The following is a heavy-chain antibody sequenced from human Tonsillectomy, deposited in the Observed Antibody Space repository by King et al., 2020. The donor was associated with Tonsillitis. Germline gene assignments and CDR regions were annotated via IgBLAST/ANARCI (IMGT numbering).Heavy chain of an antibody. J-gene: IGHJ3*02. CDR2: IYPGDSDT. Sequence: QLVQSGAEVKKPGESLKISCKGSGYSFTTYWIGWVRQMPGKSLEWMGIIYPGDSDTRYSPSFQGQVTISADKSLSPAYLQWSSLKASDTAMYYCARPRDINWLDAFDIWGQGTKVTVSS. CDR3: ARPRDINWLDAFDI. D-gene: IGHD3-9*01. V-gene: IGHV5-51*03. CDR1: GYSFTTYW.